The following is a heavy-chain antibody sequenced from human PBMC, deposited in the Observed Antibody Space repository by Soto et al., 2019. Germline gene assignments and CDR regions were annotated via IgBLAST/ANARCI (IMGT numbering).Heavy chain of an antibody. Sequence: QLQLQESGSGPVKPSQALSLTCAVSGGSISSGGYSWSWIRQPPGKGLERIGYIYHRGSTYYNPSLKSRVTISVDRSKKQFSLKLSSVTAADTAVYYCARVKNCISTSWYGGEFDYWGQGTLVTVSS. CDR3: ARVKNCISTSWYGGEFDY. CDR1: GGSISSGGYS. J-gene: IGHJ4*02. D-gene: IGHD2-2*01. CDR2: IYHRGST. V-gene: IGHV4-30-2*01.